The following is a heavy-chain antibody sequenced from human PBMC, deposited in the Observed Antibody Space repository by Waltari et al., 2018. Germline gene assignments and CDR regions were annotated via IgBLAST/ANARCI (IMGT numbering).Heavy chain of an antibody. V-gene: IGHV1-2*06. CDR2: INPNSGGT. CDR1: GYTFTDYF. J-gene: IGHJ4*02. D-gene: IGHD2-21*01. Sequence: QVQLVQSGAEVKKTGASVKVSCKASGYTFTDYFMHWVRQAPGQGLEWMGRINPNSGGTNYAQKFEGRVTMTGDTSINTAYMELSRLRSDDTAVYYCARGDKLYYYFDYWGQGTLVTVSS. CDR3: ARGDKLYYYFDY.